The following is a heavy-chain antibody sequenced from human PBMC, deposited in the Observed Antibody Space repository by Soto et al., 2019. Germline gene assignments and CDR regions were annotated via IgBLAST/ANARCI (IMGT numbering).Heavy chain of an antibody. CDR3: AKGRMNFWSGFDI. J-gene: IGHJ3*02. V-gene: IGHV3-9*01. CDR1: GFTFDDYA. CDR2: ISWNSGSI. D-gene: IGHD3-3*01. Sequence: EVQLVESGGGLVQPGRSLRLSCVASGFTFDDYAMHWVRQAPGKGLEWVSGISWNSGSIGYADSVKGRFTISRDNAKNSLYLQMNSLRAEDTALYYCAKGRMNFWSGFDIWGQGTMVTVSS.